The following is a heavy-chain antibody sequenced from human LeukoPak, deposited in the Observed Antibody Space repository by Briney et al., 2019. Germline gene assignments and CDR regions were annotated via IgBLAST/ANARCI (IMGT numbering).Heavy chain of an antibody. Sequence: GGSLRLSCAASGFTFDDYGMSWVRQAPGKGLEWVSGINWNGGSTGYADSVKGRFTISRDNAKNSLYLQMNSLRAEDTAVYYCARGVGLPVTKGPHFDYWGQGTLVTVSS. D-gene: IGHD4-17*01. CDR1: GFTFDDYG. V-gene: IGHV3-20*04. CDR3: ARGVGLPVTKGPHFDY. CDR2: INWNGGST. J-gene: IGHJ4*02.